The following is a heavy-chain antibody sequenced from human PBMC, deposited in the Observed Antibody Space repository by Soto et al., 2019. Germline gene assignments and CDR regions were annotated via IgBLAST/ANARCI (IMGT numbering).Heavy chain of an antibody. Sequence: QVQLVQSGAEVKKPGASVKVSCKASGYTFTSYYMHWVRQAPGQGLEWMGLINPSCGSTSYAQKFQGRGTMTRETYTSTVYMELSSRRSEDTAVYYCARDQIQLWLRYYYYGMDVWGQGTTVTVSS. V-gene: IGHV1-46*01. CDR2: INPSCGST. CDR3: ARDQIQLWLRYYYYGMDV. D-gene: IGHD5-18*01. J-gene: IGHJ6*02. CDR1: GYTFTSYY.